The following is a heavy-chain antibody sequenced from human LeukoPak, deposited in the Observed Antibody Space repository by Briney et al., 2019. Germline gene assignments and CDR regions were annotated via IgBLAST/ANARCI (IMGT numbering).Heavy chain of an antibody. J-gene: IGHJ4*02. CDR1: GGSISSYY. D-gene: IGHD3-10*01. CDR3: ASGPGLLWFGELLLLDY. CDR2: IYYSGST. Sequence: ASETLSLTCTVSGGSISSYYWSWIRQPPGKGLEWIGYIYYSGSTNYNPSLKSRVTISVDTSKNQFSLKLSSVTAADTAVYYCASGPGLLWFGELLLLDYWGQGTLVTVSS. V-gene: IGHV4-59*01.